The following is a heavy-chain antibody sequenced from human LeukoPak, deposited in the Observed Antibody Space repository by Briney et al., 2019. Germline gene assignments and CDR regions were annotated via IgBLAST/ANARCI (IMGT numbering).Heavy chain of an antibody. Sequence: GGSLRLSRAASSFTFSTYNMNWVRQAPGKGLEWVSSITSSRIYTFYADSVKGRFTISRDNAKNSLYLQMNSLRAEDTAIYYCARDPYNGGYVDSYYYYMDVWGKGTTVTISS. CDR2: ITSSRIYT. V-gene: IGHV3-21*01. J-gene: IGHJ6*03. CDR3: ARDPYNGGYVDSYYYYMDV. D-gene: IGHD1-26*01. CDR1: SFTFSTYN.